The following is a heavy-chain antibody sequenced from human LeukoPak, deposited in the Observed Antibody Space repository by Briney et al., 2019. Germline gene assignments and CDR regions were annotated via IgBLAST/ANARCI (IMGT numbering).Heavy chain of an antibody. CDR3: ANRPDNDFWSGYFDY. J-gene: IGHJ4*02. CDR1: GFVFSSYG. Sequence: GGSLRLSCAASGFVFSSYGMHWVRQAPGKGLEWVAVISYDGGNEYFTGSVKGRFTISRDNSKNTLYLQMNSLRAEDTAVYYCANRPDNDFWSGYFDYWGQGTLVTVSS. V-gene: IGHV3-30*18. D-gene: IGHD3-3*01. CDR2: ISYDGGNE.